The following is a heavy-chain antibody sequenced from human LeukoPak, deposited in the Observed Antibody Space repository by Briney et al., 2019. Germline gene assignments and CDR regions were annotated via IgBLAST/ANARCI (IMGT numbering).Heavy chain of an antibody. CDR2: INPNSGGT. Sequence: GASVKVSCKASGYTFTGYYMHWLRQAPGQGLEWMGWINPNSGGTNYAQKFQGRVTMTRDASISTAYMELSRLRSDDTAVYYCARADCSSTSCYGGRNWLDPWGQGTLVTVSS. V-gene: IGHV1-2*02. D-gene: IGHD2-2*01. CDR3: ARADCSSTSCYGGRNWLDP. J-gene: IGHJ5*02. CDR1: GYTFTGYY.